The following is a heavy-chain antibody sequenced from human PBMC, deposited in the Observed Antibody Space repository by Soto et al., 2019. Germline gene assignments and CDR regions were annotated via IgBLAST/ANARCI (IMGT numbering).Heavy chain of an antibody. Sequence: EVQLLESGGNLVQPGGSLRLSCAASGFTVSSYDMSWVRQAPGKGLEWVSGISDSGGTTYYADSVRGRFTISRDNSKNTLYLQMNSLRAEDTALYYYAKGWLVRGGQFDYWGQGTLVTVSS. CDR2: ISDSGGTT. CDR1: GFTVSSYD. CDR3: AKGWLVRGGQFDY. V-gene: IGHV3-23*01. J-gene: IGHJ4*02. D-gene: IGHD6-19*01.